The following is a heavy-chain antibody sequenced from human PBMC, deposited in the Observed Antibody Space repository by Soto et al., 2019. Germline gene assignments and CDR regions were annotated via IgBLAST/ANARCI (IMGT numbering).Heavy chain of an antibody. CDR1: GYRFTSYW. Sequence: GASLKISCKGSGYRFTSYWSGWVRQMPGKGLEWMGIIYPGDSDTRYSPSFQGQVTISADKSISTAYLQWSSLKASDTAMYYCARLPGISYYYYYMDVWGKGTTVTVSS. J-gene: IGHJ6*03. V-gene: IGHV5-51*01. D-gene: IGHD3-3*02. CDR2: IYPGDSDT. CDR3: ARLPGISYYYYYMDV.